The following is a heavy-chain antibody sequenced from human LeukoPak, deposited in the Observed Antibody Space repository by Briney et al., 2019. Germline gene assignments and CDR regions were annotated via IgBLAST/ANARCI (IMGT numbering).Heavy chain of an antibody. CDR1: GGTFSSYA. CDR3: ARERYCSSTSCQTYYYYGMDV. D-gene: IGHD2-2*01. CDR2: IIPIFGTA. J-gene: IGHJ6*04. Sequence: WASVKVSCKASGGTFSSYAISWVRQAPAQGLEWMGGIIPIFGTANYAQKFQGRVTITADESTSTAYMELSSLRSEDTAVYYCARERYCSSTSCQTYYYYGMDVWGKGTTVTVSS. V-gene: IGHV1-69*13.